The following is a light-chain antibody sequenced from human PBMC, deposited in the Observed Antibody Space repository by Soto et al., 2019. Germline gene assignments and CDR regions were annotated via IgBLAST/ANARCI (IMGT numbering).Light chain of an antibody. J-gene: IGLJ1*01. CDR1: SSDVGAYNY. Sequence: QSVLTQPASVSGSPGQSITISCTGTSSDVGAYNYVSWYQHHPGKAPKVIIYAVTNRPSGVSNRFSGSKSGNTASLTISGLQPEDEADYYCSSYTSSRAYVFGIGTKVTVL. V-gene: IGLV2-14*01. CDR3: SSYTSSRAYV. CDR2: AVT.